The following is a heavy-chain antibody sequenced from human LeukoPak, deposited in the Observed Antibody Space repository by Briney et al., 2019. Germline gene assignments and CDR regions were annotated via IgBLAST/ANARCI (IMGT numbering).Heavy chain of an antibody. CDR1: GLTFSSYW. V-gene: IGHV3-7*01. D-gene: IGHD3-3*01. Sequence: PGGSLRLSCAASGLTFSSYWMXXXXXAPXXXXXXXXXXXXXXGEKYYXXSVXGRXXXXXXNAKNSLYLQMNSLRAEDTAVYYCARDAFSRISVFGVVSDAFDIWGQGTMVTVSS. CDR2: XXXXXGEK. CDR3: ARDAFSRISVFGVVSDAFDI. J-gene: IGHJ3*02.